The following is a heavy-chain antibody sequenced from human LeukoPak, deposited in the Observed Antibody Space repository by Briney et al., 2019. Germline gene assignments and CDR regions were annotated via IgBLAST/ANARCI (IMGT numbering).Heavy chain of an antibody. CDR3: ARGYSSSWNYFDY. J-gene: IGHJ4*02. CDR2: INHRGRT. CDR1: GGSFSGYY. Sequence: SETLSLTCAVYGGSFSGYYWSWIRQPPGKGLEWIGEINHRGRTNYNPSLKSGGTISVYTSKKQFSLKLSSVTAADTAVYYCARGYSSSWNYFDYWGQGTLVTVSS. D-gene: IGHD6-13*01. V-gene: IGHV4-34*01.